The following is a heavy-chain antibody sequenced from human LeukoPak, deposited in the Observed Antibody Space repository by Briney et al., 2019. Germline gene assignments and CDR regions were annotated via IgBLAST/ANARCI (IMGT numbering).Heavy chain of an antibody. V-gene: IGHV3-21*01. Sequence: AGGSLRLSCAASGFTFSSYSMNWVRQAPGKGLEWVSSISSSSSYIYYADSVKGRFTISRDNAKNSLYLQMYSLRAEDTAVYYCAREGYYYDSSGYRETGFDYWGQGTLVTVSS. D-gene: IGHD3-22*01. CDR2: ISSSSSYI. J-gene: IGHJ4*02. CDR1: GFTFSSYS. CDR3: AREGYYYDSSGYRETGFDY.